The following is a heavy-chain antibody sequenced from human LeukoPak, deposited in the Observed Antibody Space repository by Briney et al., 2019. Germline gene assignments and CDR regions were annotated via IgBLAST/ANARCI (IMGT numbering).Heavy chain of an antibody. Sequence: SQTLSLTCTVSGGSISSGSYYWSWIRQPAGKGLEWIGRIYTSGSTNYNPSLKSRVTISVDTSKNQFSLKLSSVTAADTAVYYCPRDQYYYDSSGYYGEDYFDYWGQGTLVTVSS. D-gene: IGHD3-22*01. J-gene: IGHJ4*02. CDR1: GGSISSGSYY. CDR2: IYTSGST. V-gene: IGHV4-61*02. CDR3: PRDQYYYDSSGYYGEDYFDY.